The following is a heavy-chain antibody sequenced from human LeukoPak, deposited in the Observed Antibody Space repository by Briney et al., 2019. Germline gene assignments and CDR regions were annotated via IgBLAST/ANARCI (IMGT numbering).Heavy chain of an antibody. V-gene: IGHV3-21*01. CDR2: ISSSSSYI. CDR1: GFTFSSYS. CDR3: AKDGTYFDY. J-gene: IGHJ4*02. Sequence: GGSLRLSCAASGFTFSSYSMNWVRQAPGKGLEWVSPISSSSSYIYYADSVKGRFTISRDNARNSLYLQMNSLRAEDTAVYYCAKDGTYFDYWGQGTLVAVSS.